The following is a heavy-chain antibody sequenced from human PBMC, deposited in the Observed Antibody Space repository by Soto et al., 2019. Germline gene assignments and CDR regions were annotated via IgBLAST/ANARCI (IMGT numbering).Heavy chain of an antibody. CDR3: ARDTSSGWPQRSPDYYYYGMDV. D-gene: IGHD6-19*01. V-gene: IGHV1-69*01. J-gene: IGHJ6*02. Sequence: QVQLVQSGAEVKKPGSSVKVSCKASRGTFSSYAISWVRQAPGQGLEWMGGIIPIFGTANYAQKFQGRVTITADESTSTAYMELSSLRSDDTAVYYCARDTSSGWPQRSPDYYYYGMDVWGQGTTVTVSS. CDR2: IIPIFGTA. CDR1: RGTFSSYA.